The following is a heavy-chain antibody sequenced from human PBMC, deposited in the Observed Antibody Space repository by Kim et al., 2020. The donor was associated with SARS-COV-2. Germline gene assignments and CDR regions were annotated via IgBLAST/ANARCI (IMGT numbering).Heavy chain of an antibody. V-gene: IGHV1-3*01. D-gene: IGHD3-10*01. Sequence: YSQKSQGRVPITWDTSARTAYMDLTSLRFEDTAVYYCARERFGGSFDYWGQGTLVTVSS. CDR3: ARERFGGSFDY. J-gene: IGHJ4*02.